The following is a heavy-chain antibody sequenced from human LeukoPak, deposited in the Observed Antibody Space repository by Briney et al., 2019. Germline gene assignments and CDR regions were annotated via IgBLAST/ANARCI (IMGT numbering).Heavy chain of an antibody. V-gene: IGHV3-21*01. CDR1: AFTPSSYS. Sequence: GGSLRLSCAASAFTPSSYSMNWVRQAPGKGLEWVSSISSSSSYIHYTDSVKGRFTISRDNTKKSLYLQMNSLRAEDTAVYYCARDRYDRSGYYDYWGQGTLVTVSS. CDR3: ARDRYDRSGYYDY. D-gene: IGHD3-22*01. J-gene: IGHJ4*02. CDR2: ISSSSSYI.